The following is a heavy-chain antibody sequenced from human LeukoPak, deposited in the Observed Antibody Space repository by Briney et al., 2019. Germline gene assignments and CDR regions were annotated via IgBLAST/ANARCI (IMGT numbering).Heavy chain of an antibody. V-gene: IGHV4-39*01. CDR2: ISYSGST. CDR1: GGSISRRSYH. Sequence: SEILSLTCTVSGGSISRRSYHWGWIRQPPGKGLEWIGTISYSGSTCYNPSLKSRVTISVDTSKNQFSLKLSSVTAADTAVYYCAKSSPDADYFDYWGQGTLVTVSS. CDR3: AKSSPDADYFDY. J-gene: IGHJ4*02. D-gene: IGHD1-14*01.